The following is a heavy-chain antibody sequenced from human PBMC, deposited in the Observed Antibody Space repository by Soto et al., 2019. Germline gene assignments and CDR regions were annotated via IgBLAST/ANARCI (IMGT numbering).Heavy chain of an antibody. V-gene: IGHV2-5*02. D-gene: IGHD5-18*01. Sequence: SGPTLVNPTQTLTLTCTFSGFSLSTSGEGVGWIRQPPGKALEWLGIIFWDDDKRYSPSLKRRLTITKDTSKNQLVLTMTNMDPVDAATYYCAHLPWKQLWPRAPVVYWGQGTPVTVS. CDR3: AHLPWKQLWPRAPVVY. CDR1: GFSLSTSGEG. J-gene: IGHJ4*02. CDR2: IFWDDDK.